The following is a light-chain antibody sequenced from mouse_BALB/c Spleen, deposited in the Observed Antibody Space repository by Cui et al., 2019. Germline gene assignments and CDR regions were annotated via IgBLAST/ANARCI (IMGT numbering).Light chain of an antibody. Sequence: DILMTQSPSSMSVSLGDTVSITCHASQGISSNIGWLQQKPGKSFKGLIYHGTNLEDGVPSRFSGSGSGADYSLTISSLESEDFADYYCVQYAQFPPTFGEGTKLEIK. CDR3: VQYAQFPPT. CDR1: QGISSN. CDR2: HGT. V-gene: IGKV14-100*01. J-gene: IGKJ1*01.